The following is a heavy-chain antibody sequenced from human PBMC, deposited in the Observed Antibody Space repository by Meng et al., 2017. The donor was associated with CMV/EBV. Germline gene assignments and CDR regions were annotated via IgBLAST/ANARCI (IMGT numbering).Heavy chain of an antibody. D-gene: IGHD2-8*01. CDR1: GFTFSSYW. V-gene: IGHV3-74*01. J-gene: IGHJ6*02. CDR3: ARDVLSYSLYGMDV. Sequence: GGSLRLSCAASGFTFSSYWMSWVRQAPGKGLVWVSRINSDGSSTSYADSVKGRFTISRDNAKNTLYLQMNSLRAEDTAVYYCARDVLSYSLYGMDVWGQGTTVTVSS. CDR2: INSDGSST.